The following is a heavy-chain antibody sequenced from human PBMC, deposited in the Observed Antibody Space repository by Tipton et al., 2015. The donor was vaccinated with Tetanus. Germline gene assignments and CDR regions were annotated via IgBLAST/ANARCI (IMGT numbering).Heavy chain of an antibody. CDR3: ARHSLKLGMWAFDI. V-gene: IGHV4-39*01. CDR2: LYYTGTT. J-gene: IGHJ3*02. CDR1: GGSISTTSDY. D-gene: IGHD7-27*01. Sequence: TLSLTCTVSGGSISTTSDYWGWIRQPPGTGLEWIGSLYYTGTTYYNPSLKSRLAISVATSKNQFSLRLSSVTASDTAVYFCARHSLKLGMWAFDIWGRGTLVTVSS.